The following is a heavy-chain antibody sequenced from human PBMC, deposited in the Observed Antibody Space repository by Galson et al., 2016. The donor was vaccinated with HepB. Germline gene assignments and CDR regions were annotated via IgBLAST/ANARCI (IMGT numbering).Heavy chain of an antibody. CDR2: IWKDGSNK. CDR3: ARPFYYDSSGYHQYLQY. Sequence: SLRLSCAASGFIFRTYGMHWVRQAPGKGLEWVALIWKDGSNKYYADSVKGRFTISRDNAKNSLYLQLDSLRDEDTAVYYCARPFYYDSSGYHQYLQYWGQGTLVIASS. CDR1: GFIFRTYG. V-gene: IGHV3-33*01. J-gene: IGHJ1*01. D-gene: IGHD3-22*01.